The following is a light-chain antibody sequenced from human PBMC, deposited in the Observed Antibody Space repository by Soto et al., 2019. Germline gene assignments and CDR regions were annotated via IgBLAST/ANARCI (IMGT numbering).Light chain of an antibody. CDR3: QQSYSTPRT. CDR1: QSISSY. V-gene: IGKV1-39*01. Sequence: DIQMTQSPSSLSASVGDRVTITCRASQSISSYLNWYQQKPGKAPQLLIYAAFSLHSGVPSRFSGSGSGTDFTLTISSLQPEDFATYYCQQSYSTPRTFGQGTKVEIK. J-gene: IGKJ1*01. CDR2: AAF.